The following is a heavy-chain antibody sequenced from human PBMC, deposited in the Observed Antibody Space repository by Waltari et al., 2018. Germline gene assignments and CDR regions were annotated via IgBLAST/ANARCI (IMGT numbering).Heavy chain of an antibody. Sequence: EVQLVESGGGLVQPGGSLRLSCAASGFTFSSYEMNWVRQAPGKGLEWGSYISSSGSTIYYADSVKGRFTSSRDNAKNSLYLQMNSLRAEDTAVYYCARDWSARLGGVLDYWGQGTLVTVSS. D-gene: IGHD6-19*01. J-gene: IGHJ4*02. CDR2: ISSSGSTI. CDR3: ARDWSARLGGVLDY. V-gene: IGHV3-48*03. CDR1: GFTFSSYE.